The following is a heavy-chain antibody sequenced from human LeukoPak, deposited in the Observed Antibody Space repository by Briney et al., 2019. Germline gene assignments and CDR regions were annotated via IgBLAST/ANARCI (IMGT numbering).Heavy chain of an antibody. CDR2: ISYDGSNK. D-gene: IGHD2-8*01. Sequence: GGSLRLSCAASGFTFSSYAMHWVRQAPGKGLEWVAVISYDGSNKYYADSVKGRFTISRDNSKNTLYLQMNSLRAEDTAVYYCARDGLRLMVYANPFDYWGQGTLVTVSS. CDR1: GFTFSSYA. V-gene: IGHV3-30-3*01. J-gene: IGHJ4*02. CDR3: ARDGLRLMVYANPFDY.